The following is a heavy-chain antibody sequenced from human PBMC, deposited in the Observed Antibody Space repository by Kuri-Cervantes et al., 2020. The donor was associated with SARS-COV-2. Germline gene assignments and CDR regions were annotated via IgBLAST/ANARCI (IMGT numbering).Heavy chain of an antibody. CDR3: ARARGWVGATKPFDY. CDR1: GGSFSGYY. Sequence: SETLSLTCAVYGGSFSGYYWRWIRQPPGKGLEWIGEINHSGSTNYNPSLKSRVTISVDTSKNQFSLKLSSVTAADTAVYYCARARGWVGATKPFDYWGQGTLVTVSS. J-gene: IGHJ4*02. CDR2: INHSGST. D-gene: IGHD1-26*01. V-gene: IGHV4-34*01.